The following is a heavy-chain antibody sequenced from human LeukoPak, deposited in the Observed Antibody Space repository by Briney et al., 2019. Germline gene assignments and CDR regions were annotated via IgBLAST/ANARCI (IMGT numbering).Heavy chain of an antibody. CDR2: IYTSGNT. CDR3: ARDTRIEWLRFLDY. J-gene: IGHJ4*02. CDR1: GGSISSGGYY. D-gene: IGHD5-12*01. V-gene: IGHV4-61*02. Sequence: ASQTLSLTCTVSGGSISSGGYYWSWIRQPAGKGLEWIGRIYTSGNTYYNPSLESRVTMSVDTSENRFSLKVNSVTAADTAIYYCARDTRIEWLRFLDYWGQGILVTVSS.